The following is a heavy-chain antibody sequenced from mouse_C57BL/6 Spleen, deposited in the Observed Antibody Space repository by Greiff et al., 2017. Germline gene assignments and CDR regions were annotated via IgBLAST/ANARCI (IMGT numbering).Heavy chain of an antibody. CDR1: GFTFSSYA. V-gene: IGHV5-4*01. J-gene: IGHJ4*01. CDR3: ARDIEDYAMDY. Sequence: EVQVVESGGGLVKPGGSLKLSCAASGFTFSSYAMSWVRQTPEKRLEWVATISDGGSYTYYPDNVKGRFTISRDNAKNNLYLQMSHLKSEDTAMYYCARDIEDYAMDYWGQGTSVTVSS. CDR2: ISDGGSYT.